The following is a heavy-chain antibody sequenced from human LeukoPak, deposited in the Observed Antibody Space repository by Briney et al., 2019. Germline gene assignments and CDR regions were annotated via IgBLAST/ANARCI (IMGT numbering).Heavy chain of an antibody. V-gene: IGHV4-38-2*02. Sequence: PSETLSLTCTVSGYSISSGYYWGWIRQSPGKVLEWIGSIYNSGVTYYNPSLKSRVTISIDTSENRFSLRLTSVTAADTAVYYCARAYHSSWYLNWFDPWGQGTLVTVSS. CDR1: GYSISSGYY. CDR3: ARAYHSSWYLNWFDP. CDR2: IYNSGVT. J-gene: IGHJ5*02. D-gene: IGHD6-13*01.